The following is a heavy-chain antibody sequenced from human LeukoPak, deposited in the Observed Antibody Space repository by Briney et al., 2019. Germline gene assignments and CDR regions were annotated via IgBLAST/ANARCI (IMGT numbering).Heavy chain of an antibody. J-gene: IGHJ4*02. V-gene: IGHV3-21*01. Sequence: PGGSLRLSCTASGFTFSSYNMNWVRQAPGKRLECVSSFTAYSGASIYYADSVRGRFTISRDNAKNSLYLQINSLRAEDTAVYYCARGTYSGYDSSFDYWGQGTLVTVSS. CDR1: GFTFSSYN. CDR2: FTAYSGASI. CDR3: ARGTYSGYDSSFDY. D-gene: IGHD5-12*01.